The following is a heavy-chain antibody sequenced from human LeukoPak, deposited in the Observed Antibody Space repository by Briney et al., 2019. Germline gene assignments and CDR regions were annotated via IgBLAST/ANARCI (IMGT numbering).Heavy chain of an antibody. V-gene: IGHV1-18*04. J-gene: IGHJ5*02. CDR2: ISAYNGNT. CDR1: GYIFTNYG. CDR3: ARENRIRNWFDP. Sequence: ASVKVSCKASGYIFTNYGITWVRQAPGQGLEWMGWISAYNGNTNYAESLQGRVAMTTDTSTSTVYMEMRSLRSDDTAVYYCARENRIRNWFDPWGQGTLVTVSS.